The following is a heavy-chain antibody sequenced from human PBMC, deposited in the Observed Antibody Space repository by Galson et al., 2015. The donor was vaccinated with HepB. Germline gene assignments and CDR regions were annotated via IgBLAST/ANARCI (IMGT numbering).Heavy chain of an antibody. CDR3: ARVLERSGWSRPPFDY. D-gene: IGHD6-19*01. CDR1: GFTFSSYA. Sequence: SLRLSCAASGFTFSSYAMHWVRQAPGKGLEWVAVISYDGSNKYYADSVKGRFTISRDNSKNTLYLQMNSLRAEDTAVYYCARVLERSGWSRPPFDYWGQGTLVTVSS. V-gene: IGHV3-30-3*01. CDR2: ISYDGSNK. J-gene: IGHJ4*02.